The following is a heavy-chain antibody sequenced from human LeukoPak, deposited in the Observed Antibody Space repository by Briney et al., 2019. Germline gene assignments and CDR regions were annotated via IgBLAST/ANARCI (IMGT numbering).Heavy chain of an antibody. CDR1: LNSTTSNF. CDR2: IHRSGSP. Sequence: SETLSLTCTVSLNSTTSNFWSRVRQPPGKGLEWIGEIHRSGSPSYNPSLQSRVTISIDRSRNQIVLELSSVTAADTAVYYCAKEILGGFNPGAYWGQGILVTVSS. CDR3: AKEILGGFNPGAY. V-gene: IGHV4-4*02. J-gene: IGHJ4*02. D-gene: IGHD1-14*01.